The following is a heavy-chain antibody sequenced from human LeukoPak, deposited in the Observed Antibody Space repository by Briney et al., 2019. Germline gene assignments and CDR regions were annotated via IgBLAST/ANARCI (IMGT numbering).Heavy chain of an antibody. J-gene: IGHJ4*02. Sequence: GASVKVSCKASGYTFTSYGISWVRQAPGQGLDGMGWISAYNGNTNYAQKLQGRLTMTTDTSTSTAYMELRSLRSDDTAVYYCAREPYGDYHYYFDYWGQGTLVTVSS. CDR1: GYTFTSYG. CDR3: AREPYGDYHYYFDY. CDR2: ISAYNGNT. D-gene: IGHD4-17*01. V-gene: IGHV1-18*01.